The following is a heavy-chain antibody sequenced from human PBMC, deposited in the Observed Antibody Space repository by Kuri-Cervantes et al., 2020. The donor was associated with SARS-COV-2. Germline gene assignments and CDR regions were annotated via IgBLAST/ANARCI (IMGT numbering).Heavy chain of an antibody. D-gene: IGHD3-16*01. CDR1: GGSISPYY. Sequence: SETLSLTCTVSGGSISPYYWSWIRQSPGKGLEWIGYIYYSGSTNYNPSLKSRVTISIDTSKTQFSLKLTSVTAADTAVYYCARSFGLRFDYWGQGVLVTVSS. J-gene: IGHJ4*02. CDR2: IYYSGST. V-gene: IGHV4-59*12. CDR3: ARSFGLRFDY.